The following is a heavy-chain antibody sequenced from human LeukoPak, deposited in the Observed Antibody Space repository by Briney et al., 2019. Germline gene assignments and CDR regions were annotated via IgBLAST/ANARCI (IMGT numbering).Heavy chain of an antibody. D-gene: IGHD6-19*01. CDR3: ARDQWLDY. J-gene: IGHJ4*02. Sequence: PGGSLRLSCAAFGFTFSGYIMNWVRQAPGKGLEWVSFISSSSNTIYYADSVKGRFTVSRDNARNSLYLQMNSLRAEDTAVYYCARDQWLDYWGQGTLVTVSS. CDR2: ISSSSNTI. V-gene: IGHV3-48*01. CDR1: GFTFSGYI.